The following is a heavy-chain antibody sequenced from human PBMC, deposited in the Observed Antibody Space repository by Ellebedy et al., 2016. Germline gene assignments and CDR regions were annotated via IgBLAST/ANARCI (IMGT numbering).Heavy chain of an antibody. CDR3: TRDIGFDAFDI. V-gene: IGHV1-2*04. CDR2: IHPNSGVT. J-gene: IGHJ3*02. CDR1: GYTFNGYH. Sequence: ASVKVSCKASGYTFNGYHMHWVRQPHGQGIEGMGWIHPNSGVTNYAEKFQGWVTMNRDTSINTAYMELSRLKSDDTAVYYCTRDIGFDAFDIWGQGTMVTVSS.